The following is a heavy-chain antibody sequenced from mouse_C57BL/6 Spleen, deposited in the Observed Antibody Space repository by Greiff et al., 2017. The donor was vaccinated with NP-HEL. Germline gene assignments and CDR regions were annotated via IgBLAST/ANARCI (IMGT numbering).Heavy chain of an antibody. J-gene: IGHJ3*01. Sequence: VQLQQPGAELVMPGASVKLSCKASGYTFTSYWMHWVKQRPGQGLEWIGEIDPSDSYTNYNQKFKGKSTLTVDKSSSTAYMQLSSLTSEDSAVYYCASYSNWGYWGQGTLVTVSA. CDR3: ASYSNWGY. D-gene: IGHD2-5*01. CDR2: IDPSDSYT. CDR1: GYTFTSYW. V-gene: IGHV1-69*01.